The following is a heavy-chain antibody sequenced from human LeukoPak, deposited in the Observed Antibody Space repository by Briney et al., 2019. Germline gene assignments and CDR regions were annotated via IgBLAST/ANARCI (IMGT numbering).Heavy chain of an antibody. D-gene: IGHD4-17*01. Sequence: PSQTLSLTCTVSGGSISSGDYYWSWIRQPPGKGLEWIGYVYYSGSTYYNPSLKSRVTISVDTSKNQFSLKLSSVTAADTAVYYCARDYPSTVRLRYFDLWGRGTLVTVSS. CDR1: GGSISSGDYY. V-gene: IGHV4-30-4*01. CDR2: VYYSGST. CDR3: ARDYPSTVRLRYFDL. J-gene: IGHJ2*01.